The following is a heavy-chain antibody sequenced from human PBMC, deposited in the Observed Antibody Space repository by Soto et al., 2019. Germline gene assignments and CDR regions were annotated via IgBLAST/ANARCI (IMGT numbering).Heavy chain of an antibody. CDR2: IDIAGAT. V-gene: IGHV3-13*01. CDR3: ARAARWLQSRYFDL. J-gene: IGHJ2*01. Sequence: PXGSLRLSCAAAGFTFSNYDMHWVRQTTGKGLEWVSAIDIAGATYYPDSVKGRFTISREKAKNSLYLQMNSLRADDTAVYYCARAARWLQSRYFDLWGRGTLVTVSS. D-gene: IGHD5-12*01. CDR1: GFTFSNYD.